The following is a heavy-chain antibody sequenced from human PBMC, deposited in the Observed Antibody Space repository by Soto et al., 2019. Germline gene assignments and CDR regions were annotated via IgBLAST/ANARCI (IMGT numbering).Heavy chain of an antibody. CDR1: GFTFRNYD. CDR3: AKGHTPAEISMPRTFHN. D-gene: IGHD2-2*01. Sequence: QVDLVEFGGGVVQPGRSLRLSCEASGFTFRNYDMHWVRQRPGQGLEWVAVIWADGSNKYYLDSVKGRFTISRDNSKNTVYLQMNSLMADDSAVYYCAKGHTPAEISMPRTFHNWGQVTLVTVSS. CDR2: IWADGSNK. V-gene: IGHV3-33*06. J-gene: IGHJ4*02.